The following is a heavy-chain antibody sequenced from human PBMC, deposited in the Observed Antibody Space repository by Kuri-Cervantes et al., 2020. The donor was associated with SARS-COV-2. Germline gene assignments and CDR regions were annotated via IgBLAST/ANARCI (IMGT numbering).Heavy chain of an antibody. CDR2: IYHSGST. Sequence: SCAVSGGSISSGGYSWSWIRQPPGKGLEWIGYIYHSGSTYYNPSLKSRVTISVDRSKNQFSLKLSSVTAADTAVYYCARTGWFGENYYGMGVWGQGTTVTVSS. V-gene: IGHV4-30-2*01. D-gene: IGHD3-10*01. CDR1: GGSISSGGYS. J-gene: IGHJ6*02. CDR3: ARTGWFGENYYGMGV.